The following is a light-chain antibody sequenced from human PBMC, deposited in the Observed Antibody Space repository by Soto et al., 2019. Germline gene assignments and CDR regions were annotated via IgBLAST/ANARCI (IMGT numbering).Light chain of an antibody. V-gene: IGKV3-11*01. CDR3: QQTYGTPPT. J-gene: IGKJ1*01. Sequence: EVVLTQSPATLSLSPGERATFSCRASQNVNNFLAWYQQKPGQAPRLLIYDASNRATGIPARFSGSGSGTDFTLTISSLQHEDFATYYCQQTYGTPPTFGQGTKVDIK. CDR2: DAS. CDR1: QNVNNF.